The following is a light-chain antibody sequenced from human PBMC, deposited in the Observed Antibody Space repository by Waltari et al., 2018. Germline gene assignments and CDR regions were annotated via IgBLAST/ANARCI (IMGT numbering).Light chain of an antibody. CDR2: HAS. CDR3: QQYNNWPPGT. V-gene: IGKV3D-15*01. J-gene: IGKJ1*01. CDR1: PSIGSS. Sequence: ETVVTQSPGTLSASPGERATLSCRTRPSIGSSLAWYQQKPGQSPRLLNYHASTRATSIAARFSGSGSETEFTLTISSLQSEDSAVYYCQQYNNWPPGTFGQGTRVEV.